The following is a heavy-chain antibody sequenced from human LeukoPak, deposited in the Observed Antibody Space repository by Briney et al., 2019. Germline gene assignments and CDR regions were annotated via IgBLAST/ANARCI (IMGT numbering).Heavy chain of an antibody. J-gene: IGHJ4*02. CDR3: ARDDPRDGYRLDY. CDR1: GFTFSSYG. V-gene: IGHV3-33*01. CDR2: IWYDGSNK. D-gene: IGHD5-12*01. Sequence: GGSLRLSCAASGFTFSSYGMHWVRQAPGKGLEWVAVIWYDGSNKYYADSVKGRFTISRDSSKNTLYLQMNSLRAEDTAVYYCARDDPRDGYRLDYWGQGTLVTVSS.